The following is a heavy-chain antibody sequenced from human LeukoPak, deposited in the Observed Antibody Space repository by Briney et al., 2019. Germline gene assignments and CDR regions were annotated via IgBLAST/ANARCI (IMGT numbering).Heavy chain of an antibody. Sequence: SETLSLTCAVYGGSFSGYYWSWIRQPPGKGLEWIGEINHSGSTNYNPSLKSRVTISVDTSKNQFSLKLSSVTAADTAVYYCARRGRGQYNWFDPWGQGTLVTVSS. CDR2: INHSGST. D-gene: IGHD6-19*01. V-gene: IGHV4-34*01. CDR1: GGSFSGYY. CDR3: ARRGRGQYNWFDP. J-gene: IGHJ5*02.